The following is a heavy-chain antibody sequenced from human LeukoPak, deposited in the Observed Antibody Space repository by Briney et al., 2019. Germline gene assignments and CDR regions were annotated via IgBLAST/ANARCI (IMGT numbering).Heavy chain of an antibody. J-gene: IGHJ4*02. Sequence: SETLSLTCTVSGGSISSYYWSWIRQPPGKGLEWIGYIYYSGTTNYNPSLKSRVTMSVDTSKNQFSLKLSSVTAADTAVYYCARGVYIAAAQYGYWGQGTLVTVSS. CDR3: ARGVYIAAAQYGY. CDR2: IYYSGTT. V-gene: IGHV4-59*01. D-gene: IGHD6-13*01. CDR1: GGSISSYY.